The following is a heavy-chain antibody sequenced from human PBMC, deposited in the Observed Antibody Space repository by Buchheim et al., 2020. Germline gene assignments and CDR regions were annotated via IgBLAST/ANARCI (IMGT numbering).Heavy chain of an antibody. CDR2: IYYSGGT. D-gene: IGHD3-3*01. CDR3: ARDVVSITIFGVVTHNWFDP. J-gene: IGHJ5*02. V-gene: IGHV4-31*03. Sequence: QVQLQESGPGLVKPSQTLSLTCTVSGGSISSGGYYWSWIRQHPGKGLEWIGYIYYSGGTYYNPSLKSRVTISVDTSKKQFSLKLSSVTAADTAVYYCARDVVSITIFGVVTHNWFDPWGQGTL. CDR1: GGSISSGGYY.